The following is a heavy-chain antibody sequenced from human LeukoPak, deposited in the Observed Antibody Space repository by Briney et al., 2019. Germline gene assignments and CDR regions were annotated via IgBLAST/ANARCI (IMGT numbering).Heavy chain of an antibody. CDR3: ASQTTVVTPDYYYYYMDV. V-gene: IGHV3-9*01. D-gene: IGHD4-23*01. CDR2: ISWNSGSI. J-gene: IGHJ6*03. Sequence: PGGSLRLSCAASGFTFDDYAMHWVRQAPGKGLEWVSGISWNSGSIGYADSVKGRFTISRDNAKNTLYLQMNSLRAKDTAVYYCASQTTVVTPDYYYYYMDVWGKGTTVTISS. CDR1: GFTFDDYA.